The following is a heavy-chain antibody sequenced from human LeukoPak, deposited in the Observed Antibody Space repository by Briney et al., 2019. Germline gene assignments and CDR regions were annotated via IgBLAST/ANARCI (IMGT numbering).Heavy chain of an antibody. CDR2: INPSGGST. Sequence: ASVTVSCTASGYTFSSYYMHWVRQAPGQGLEWMGVINPSGGSTSYAQKFQGRIIMTRDTSTSTVYMELSSLRSEDTAVYYCARGRDITGYSDYWGQGTLVTVSS. V-gene: IGHV1-46*01. CDR3: ARGRDITGYSDY. CDR1: GYTFSSYY. D-gene: IGHD3-22*01. J-gene: IGHJ4*02.